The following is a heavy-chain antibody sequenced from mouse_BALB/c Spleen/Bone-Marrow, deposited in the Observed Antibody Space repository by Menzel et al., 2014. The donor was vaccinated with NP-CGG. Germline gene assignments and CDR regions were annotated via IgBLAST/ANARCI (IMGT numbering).Heavy chain of an antibody. D-gene: IGHD2-14*01. CDR2: IRNKANGYTT. CDR3: ARDRRYDLAWFAY. Sequence: EVMLVESGGGLVQPGGSLRLSCATSGFTFTDYYMSWVRQPPGKALEWLGFIRNKANGYTTEYSASVKGRFTISRDNSQSILCLQMNTLRAEDSATYYCARDRRYDLAWFAYWGQGTLVTVSA. V-gene: IGHV7-3*02. CDR1: GFTFTDYY. J-gene: IGHJ3*01.